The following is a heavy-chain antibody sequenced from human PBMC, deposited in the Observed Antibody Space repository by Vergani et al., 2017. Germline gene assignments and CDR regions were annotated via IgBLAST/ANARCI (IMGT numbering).Heavy chain of an antibody. V-gene: IGHV3-23*01. Sequence: EVQLLESGGGLVQPGGSLRLSCAASGFTFSSYAMSWVRQAPGKGLEWVSGIKNTGDSTHYADSVKGRFTISRDNSKNTLYLQMNSLRVEDTAVYYCGRGSDNYNWGQGTLVTVSS. CDR2: IKNTGDST. CDR3: GRGSDNYN. D-gene: IGHD5-24*01. J-gene: IGHJ4*02. CDR1: GFTFSSYA.